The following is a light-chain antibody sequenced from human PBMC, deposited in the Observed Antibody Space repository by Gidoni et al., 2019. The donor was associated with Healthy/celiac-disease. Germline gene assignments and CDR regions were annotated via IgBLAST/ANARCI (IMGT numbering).Light chain of an antibody. CDR1: ALPKQY. Sequence: SYELTQPPSVSVSPGQTARITCSGDALPKQYAYWYQQKPGQAPVLVIYKDSERPSGITERFSGSSSGTTVTLTISGVQAEDEADYYCQSADSSGTLWVFGGGTKLTVL. J-gene: IGLJ3*02. CDR3: QSADSSGTLWV. CDR2: KDS. V-gene: IGLV3-25*03.